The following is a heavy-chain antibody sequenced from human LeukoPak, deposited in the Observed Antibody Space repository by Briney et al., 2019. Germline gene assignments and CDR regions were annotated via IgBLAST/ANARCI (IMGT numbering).Heavy chain of an antibody. J-gene: IGHJ4*02. CDR2: INHSGST. V-gene: IGHV4-34*01. D-gene: IGHD1-26*01. CDR3: ARESSGSYYPFDY. Sequence: KPSETLSLTCAVYGGSFSGYYWSWIRQPPGKGLEWIGEINHSGSTNYNPPLKSRVTISVDTSKNQFSLKLSSVTAADTAVYYCARESSGSYYPFDYWGQGTLVTVSS. CDR1: GGSFSGYY.